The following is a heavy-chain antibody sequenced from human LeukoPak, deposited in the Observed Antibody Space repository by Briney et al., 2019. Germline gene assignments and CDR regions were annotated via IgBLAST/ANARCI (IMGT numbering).Heavy chain of an antibody. Sequence: GGSLRLSCAASGFNFGSYSMTWVRQAPGKGLEWVSFNVDSVKGRFTISRDNSKNTLYLQMFSLRPEDTAVYFCAKDLILWGQGTVVTVSS. CDR2: N. CDR3: AKDLIL. J-gene: IGHJ3*01. V-gene: IGHV3-23*03. CDR1: GFNFGSYS.